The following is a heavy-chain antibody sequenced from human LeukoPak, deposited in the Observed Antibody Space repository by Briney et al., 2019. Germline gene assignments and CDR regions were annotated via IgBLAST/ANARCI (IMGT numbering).Heavy chain of an antibody. J-gene: IGHJ4*02. CDR1: GFTFSSFW. CDR3: AGGSGWIFDS. V-gene: IGHV3-7*01. D-gene: IGHD6-19*01. Sequence: GGSLRLSCAASGFTFSSFWMSWVRRAPGKGLEWVANIKQDGSEKNYVDSVKGRSTISRDNAKNSLYLQMNSVRAEDTAVYYCAGGSGWIFDSWGQGTLVTVSS. CDR2: IKQDGSEK.